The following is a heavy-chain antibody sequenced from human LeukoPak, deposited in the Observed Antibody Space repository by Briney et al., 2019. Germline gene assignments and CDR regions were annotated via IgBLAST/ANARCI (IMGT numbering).Heavy chain of an antibody. V-gene: IGHV4-59*08. J-gene: IGHJ3*02. CDR3: ARAPSPYFDILTGYRFPDAFDI. CDR2: FFYIRIT. D-gene: IGHD3-9*01. Sequence: SETLSFTCTVSGGSISSYYWIWIRQPPGKGLEWCGYFFYIRITNYNPSLKSRITISVDTSKNQFSLKLSSVTAADTAVYYCARAPSPYFDILTGYRFPDAFDIWGQGTMVTVSS. CDR1: GGSISSYY.